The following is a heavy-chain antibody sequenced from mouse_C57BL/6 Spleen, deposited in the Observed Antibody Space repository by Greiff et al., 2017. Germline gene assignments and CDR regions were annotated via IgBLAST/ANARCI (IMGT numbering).Heavy chain of an antibody. D-gene: IGHD2-4*01. Sequence: VQLQQSGAELARPGASVKLSCKASGYTFTSYGISWVKQRTGQGLEWIGEIYPRSGNTYYNEKFKGKATLTAEKSSSTAYMELRSLTSEDSAVYFCARYYDYDDGFAYWGQGTLVTVSA. V-gene: IGHV1-81*01. CDR3: ARYYDYDDGFAY. J-gene: IGHJ3*01. CDR2: IYPRSGNT. CDR1: GYTFTSYG.